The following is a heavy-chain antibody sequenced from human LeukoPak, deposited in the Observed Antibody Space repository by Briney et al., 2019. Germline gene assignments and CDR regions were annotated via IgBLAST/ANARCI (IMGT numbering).Heavy chain of an antibody. CDR3: ARDSVRYCSGGSCAASDY. Sequence: PSETLSLTCAVYGGSFSGYYWSWIRQPPGKGLEWIGEINHSGSTNYNPSLKSRVTISVDTSKNQFSLKLSSVTAADTAVYYCARDSVRYCSGGSCAASDYWGQGTLVTVPS. D-gene: IGHD2-15*01. V-gene: IGHV4-34*01. J-gene: IGHJ4*02. CDR1: GGSFSGYY. CDR2: INHSGST.